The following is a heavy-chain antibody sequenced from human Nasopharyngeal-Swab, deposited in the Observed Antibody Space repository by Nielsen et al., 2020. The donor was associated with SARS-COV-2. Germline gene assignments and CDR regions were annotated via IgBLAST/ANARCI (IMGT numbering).Heavy chain of an antibody. CDR3: ARGGVGKHGYYYDSSGQYNWFDP. V-gene: IGHV3-64D*06. J-gene: IGHJ5*02. D-gene: IGHD3-22*01. CDR2: ISNNGVNT. Sequence: WIRQPPGKGLEYVSTISNNGVNTYYADSVKGRFTISRDNSKNTLYLQMSSLRAEDTAVYYCARGGVGKHGYYYDSSGQYNWFDPWGQGTLVTVSS.